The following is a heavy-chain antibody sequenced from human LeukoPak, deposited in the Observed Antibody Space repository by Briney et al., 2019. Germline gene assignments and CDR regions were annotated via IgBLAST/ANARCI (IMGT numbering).Heavy chain of an antibody. J-gene: IGHJ5*02. Sequence: GRSLRLSCAASGFTFSSYGMHWVRQAPGKGLEWVAIISYDGSNKYYADSVKGRFTISRDNSKNTLYLQMNSLRADDTAVYYCARLKVDGDSILPWGQGTLVTVSS. D-gene: IGHD2-15*01. CDR1: GFTFSSYG. V-gene: IGHV3-30*03. CDR2: ISYDGSNK. CDR3: ARLKVDGDSILP.